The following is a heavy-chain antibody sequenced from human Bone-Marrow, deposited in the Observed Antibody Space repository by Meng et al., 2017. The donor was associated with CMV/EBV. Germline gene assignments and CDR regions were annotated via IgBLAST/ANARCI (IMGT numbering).Heavy chain of an antibody. Sequence: GQLQESGPGLVKPSETLSLTCTVSGGSISSYYWSWIRQPAGKGLEWIGYIYYSGSTYYNPSLKSRVTISVDTSKNQFSLKLSSVTAADTAVYYCARWAYYYDSSGLDYWGQGTLVTVSS. CDR2: IYYSGST. J-gene: IGHJ4*02. D-gene: IGHD3-22*01. CDR3: ARWAYYYDSSGLDY. CDR1: GGSISSYY. V-gene: IGHV4-59*06.